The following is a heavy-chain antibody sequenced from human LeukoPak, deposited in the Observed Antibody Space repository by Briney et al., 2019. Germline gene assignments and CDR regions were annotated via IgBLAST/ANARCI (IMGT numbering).Heavy chain of an antibody. CDR3: AKDDTVTLFDY. Sequence: GGSLRLSCAASGFTFSSYAMSWVREAPGKGLERVSAISGSGGSTYYADSVKGRFTISRDNSKNTLYLQMNSLRAEDTAVYYCAKDDTVTLFDYWGQGTLVTVSS. J-gene: IGHJ4*02. CDR1: GFTFSSYA. D-gene: IGHD4-17*01. CDR2: ISGSGGST. V-gene: IGHV3-23*01.